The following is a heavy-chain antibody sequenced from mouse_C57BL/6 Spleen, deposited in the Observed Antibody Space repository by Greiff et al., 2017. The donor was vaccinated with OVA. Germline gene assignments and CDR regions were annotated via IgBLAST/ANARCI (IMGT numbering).Heavy chain of an antibody. V-gene: IGHV1-55*01. Sequence: QVQLQQPGAKLVKPGASVKMSCKASGYTFTSYWITWVKQRPGQGLEWIGDIYPGSGSTNYNEKFKSKATLTVDTSSSTAYMQLSSLTSEDSAVYYCARNDGSSYGAMDYWGQGTSVTVSS. D-gene: IGHD1-1*01. CDR1: GYTFTSYW. CDR2: IYPGSGST. CDR3: ARNDGSSYGAMDY. J-gene: IGHJ4*01.